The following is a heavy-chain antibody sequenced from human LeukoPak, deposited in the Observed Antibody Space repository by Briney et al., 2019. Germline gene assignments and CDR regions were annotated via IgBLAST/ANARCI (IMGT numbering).Heavy chain of an antibody. J-gene: IGHJ3*02. CDR1: GYTLTELS. D-gene: IGHD3-22*01. Sequence: ASVKVSCKVSGYTLTELSVHWVRQAPGKGLEWMGGFDPEDGETIYAQKFQGRVTMTEDTSTDTAYMELSSLRSEDTAVYYCATGGDSSGYYYGRNAFDIWGQGTMVTVSS. CDR3: ATGGDSSGYYYGRNAFDI. CDR2: FDPEDGET. V-gene: IGHV1-24*01.